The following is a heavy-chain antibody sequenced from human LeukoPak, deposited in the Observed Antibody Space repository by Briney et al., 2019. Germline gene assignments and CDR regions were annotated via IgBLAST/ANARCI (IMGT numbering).Heavy chain of an antibody. J-gene: IGHJ6*02. CDR2: INHSGST. V-gene: IGHV4-34*01. D-gene: IGHD3-9*01. CDR1: GGSFSGYY. Sequence: SETLSLTCAVYGGSFSGYYWSWIRQPPGKGLEWIGEINHSGSTNYNPSLKSRVTISVDTSKNQFSLKLSSVTAADTAVYYCARDRDILTGYFDVWGQGTTVTVSS. CDR3: ARDRDILTGYFDV.